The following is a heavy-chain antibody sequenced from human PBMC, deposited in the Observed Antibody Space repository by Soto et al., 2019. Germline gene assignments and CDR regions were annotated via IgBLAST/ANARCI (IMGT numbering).Heavy chain of an antibody. CDR3: ATHCSSTSCYYTFDP. V-gene: IGHV4-34*01. CDR1: GGSFSSYY. CDR2: INHYGST. Sequence: QVQLQQWGAGLLKPSETLSLTCAVYGGSFSSYYWSCIRQPPGKGLEWTGQINHYGSTDYNPSLKSRVTISVDTSKNHFSLRLSSVTAADTAMYYCATHCSSTSCYYTFDPWGQGTLVTVSS. J-gene: IGHJ5*02. D-gene: IGHD2-2*01.